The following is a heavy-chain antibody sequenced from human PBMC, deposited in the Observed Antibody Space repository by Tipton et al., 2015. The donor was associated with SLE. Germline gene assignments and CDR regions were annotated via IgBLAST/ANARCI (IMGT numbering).Heavy chain of an antibody. D-gene: IGHD4-17*01. CDR3: ARVYPNYGDYEYVQH. CDR1: GGSISSGSYY. CDR2: IFTTGST. J-gene: IGHJ1*01. V-gene: IGHV4-61*09. Sequence: TLSLTCTVSGGSISSGSYYWTWIRQPAGKGLEWIGHIFTTGSTNYNPSPKSRVTISVDTSKNQFSLKLSSVTAADTAVYYCARVYPNYGDYEYVQHWGQGTLVTVSS.